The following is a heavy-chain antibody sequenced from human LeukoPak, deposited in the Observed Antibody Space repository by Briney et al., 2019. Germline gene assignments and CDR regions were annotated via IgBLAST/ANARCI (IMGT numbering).Heavy chain of an antibody. CDR3: AKSGDCSSTSCYPHNWFDP. D-gene: IGHD2-2*01. J-gene: IGHJ5*02. CDR1: GFTVTSNY. Sequence: GGSLRLSCAGSGFTVTSNYMSWVRQAPGKGLEWVSAISGSGGSTYYADSVKGRFTISRDNSKNTLYLQMNSLRAEDTAVYYCAKSGDCSSTSCYPHNWFDPWGQGTLVTVSS. V-gene: IGHV3-23*01. CDR2: ISGSGGST.